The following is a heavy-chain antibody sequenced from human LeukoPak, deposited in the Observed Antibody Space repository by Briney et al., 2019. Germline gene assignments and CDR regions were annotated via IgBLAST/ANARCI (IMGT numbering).Heavy chain of an antibody. CDR3: ANLGSSSPEYYFDY. Sequence: GGSLRLSCAASGFTVSSNYMSWVRQAPGKGLEWVSVIYSGGSTYYADSVKGRFTISRDNSKNTLYLQMNSLRAEDTAVYYCANLGSSSPEYYFDYWGQGTLVTVSS. D-gene: IGHD6-13*01. CDR1: GFTVSSNY. J-gene: IGHJ4*02. V-gene: IGHV3-66*02. CDR2: IYSGGST.